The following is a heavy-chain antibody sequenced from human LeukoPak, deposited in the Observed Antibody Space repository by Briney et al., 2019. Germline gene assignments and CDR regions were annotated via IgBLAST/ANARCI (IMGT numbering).Heavy chain of an antibody. CDR3: ARDLPIGHYYYYGMDV. Sequence: ASVKVSCKASGYTFTSYGISWVRQAPGQGLEWMGWISAYNGNTNYAQKLQGRVTMTTDTSTSTAYMELRSLRSDDTAVYYCARDLPIGHYYYYGMDVWGQGTTVTVSS. CDR1: GYTFTSYG. CDR2: ISAYNGNT. J-gene: IGHJ6*02. V-gene: IGHV1-18*01.